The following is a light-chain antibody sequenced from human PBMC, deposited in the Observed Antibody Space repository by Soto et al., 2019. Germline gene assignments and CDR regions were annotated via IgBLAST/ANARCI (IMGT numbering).Light chain of an antibody. Sequence: QSVLTQPPSVSAAPGQKVTISCSGSSSNIGNNYVSWYQQLQGTAPKLLIYENNKRPSGIPDRFSGSKSGTSATLGITGLQTGDEADYYCGTWDSSLSVWVFGGGTKLTVL. V-gene: IGLV1-51*02. J-gene: IGLJ3*02. CDR3: GTWDSSLSVWV. CDR2: ENN. CDR1: SSNIGNNY.